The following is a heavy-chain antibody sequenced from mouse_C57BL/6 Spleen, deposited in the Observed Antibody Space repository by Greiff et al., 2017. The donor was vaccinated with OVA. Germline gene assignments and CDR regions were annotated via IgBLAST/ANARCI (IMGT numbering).Heavy chain of an antibody. Sequence: VQLQESGAELARPGASVKLSCKASGYTFTSYGISWVKQRTGQGLEWIGEIYPRSGNTYYNEKFKGKATLTADKSSSTAYMELRSLTSEDSAVYFCARSLTGSYYFDYWGQGTTLTVSS. CDR3: ARSLTGSYYFDY. J-gene: IGHJ2*01. CDR1: GYTFTSYG. V-gene: IGHV1-81*01. D-gene: IGHD4-1*01. CDR2: IYPRSGNT.